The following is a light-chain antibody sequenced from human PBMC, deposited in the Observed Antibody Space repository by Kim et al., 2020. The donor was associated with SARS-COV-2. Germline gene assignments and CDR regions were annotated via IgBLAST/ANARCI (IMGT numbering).Light chain of an antibody. Sequence: SSELTQDPAVSVALGQTVRITCQGDGLRSYYASWYQQKPGQAPVLVIYGKNNRPSGIPDRFSGSSPGNPASLTIPGAPAEDEADYFCNSRDSSGNPLFGG. V-gene: IGLV3-19*01. CDR1: GLRSYY. J-gene: IGLJ2*01. CDR3: NSRDSSGNPL. CDR2: GKN.